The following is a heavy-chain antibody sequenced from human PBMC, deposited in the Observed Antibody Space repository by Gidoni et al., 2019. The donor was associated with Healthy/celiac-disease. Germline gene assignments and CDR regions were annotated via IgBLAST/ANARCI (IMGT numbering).Heavy chain of an antibody. D-gene: IGHD1-26*01. CDR1: GYTFTGYY. Sequence: QVPLVQSGAEVKKPGASVKVSCKSSGYTFTGYYMHWVRQAPGQGLEWMGWINPNSGGTNYAQKFQGRVTMTRDTSISTAYMELSRLRSDDTAVYYCARDPPWGAGAAAFDIWGQGTMVTVSS. CDR3: ARDPPWGAGAAAFDI. J-gene: IGHJ3*02. CDR2: INPNSGGT. V-gene: IGHV1-2*02.